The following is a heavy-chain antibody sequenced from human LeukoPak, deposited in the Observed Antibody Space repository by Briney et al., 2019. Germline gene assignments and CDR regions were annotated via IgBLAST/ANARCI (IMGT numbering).Heavy chain of an antibody. CDR3: ARDKAMIYYDFWSGYNLDY. J-gene: IGHJ4*02. Sequence: ASVEDSCKASGYTFTGYYMHWVRQAPGQGLEWMGWINPNSGGTNYAQKFQGRVTMTRDTSISTAYMELSRLRSDDTAVYYCARDKAMIYYDFWSGYNLDYWGQGTLVTVSS. CDR1: GYTFTGYY. V-gene: IGHV1-2*02. CDR2: INPNSGGT. D-gene: IGHD3-3*01.